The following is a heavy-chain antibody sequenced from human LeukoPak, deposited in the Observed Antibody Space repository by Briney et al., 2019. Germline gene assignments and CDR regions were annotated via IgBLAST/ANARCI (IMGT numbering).Heavy chain of an antibody. V-gene: IGHV1-58*02. Sequence: ASVKVSCKASGFTFTSSAMQWVRQARGQRLEWIGWIVVGSGNTNYAQKFQERVTITRDMSTSTAYMELCSLRSEDTAVYYCAKDNRSDYDSSGYDYWGQGTLVTVSS. CDR3: AKDNRSDYDSSGYDY. CDR2: IVVGSGNT. J-gene: IGHJ4*02. D-gene: IGHD3-22*01. CDR1: GFTFTSSA.